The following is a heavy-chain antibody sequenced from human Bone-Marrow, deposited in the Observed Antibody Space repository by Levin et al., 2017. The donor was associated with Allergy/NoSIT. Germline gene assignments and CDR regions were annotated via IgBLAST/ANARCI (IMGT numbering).Heavy chain of an antibody. J-gene: IGHJ5*02. CDR3: AREVIPRGSSRQWLPLDWFDP. V-gene: IGHV1-3*01. D-gene: IGHD5-12*01. CDR2: INPVNGNT. CDR1: GYSFTHYA. Sequence: GESLKISCKASGYSFTHYAIHWVRQAPGQRLEWMGWINPVNGNTKYSQNFQGKVTITKDTSASTVYVELSSLRSEDTAVYYCAREVIPRGSSRQWLPLDWFDPWGQGTLVTVSS.